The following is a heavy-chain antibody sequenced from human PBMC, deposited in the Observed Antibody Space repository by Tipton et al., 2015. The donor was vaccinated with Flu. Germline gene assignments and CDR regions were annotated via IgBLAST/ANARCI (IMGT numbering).Heavy chain of an antibody. D-gene: IGHD1-26*01. V-gene: IGHV3-23*01. Sequence: TASGFTFSNYGMSWVRQAPGKGLEWVSTISTSGSYTFYADSVKGRFTISRDNSRNTFYLRINSLSADDTAVYYCAKMFDSGSYWGASYYGMDVWGQGTTVTVSS. CDR2: ISTSGSYT. CDR1: GFTFSNYG. J-gene: IGHJ6*02. CDR3: AKMFDSGSYWGASYYGMDV.